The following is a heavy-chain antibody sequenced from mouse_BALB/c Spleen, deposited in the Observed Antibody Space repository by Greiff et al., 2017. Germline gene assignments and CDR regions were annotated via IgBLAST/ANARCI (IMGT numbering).Heavy chain of an antibody. D-gene: IGHD2-4*01. CDR1: GFTFSSYA. V-gene: IGHV5-9-4*01. CDR2: ISSGGSYT. J-gene: IGHJ3*01. Sequence: EVQRVESGGGLVKPGGSLKLSCAASGFTFSSYAMSWVRQSPEKRLEWVAEISSGGSYTYYPDTVTGRFTISRDNAKNTLYLEMSSLRSEDTAMYYCARVPHYDYDGGFAYWGQGTLVTVSA. CDR3: ARVPHYDYDGGFAY.